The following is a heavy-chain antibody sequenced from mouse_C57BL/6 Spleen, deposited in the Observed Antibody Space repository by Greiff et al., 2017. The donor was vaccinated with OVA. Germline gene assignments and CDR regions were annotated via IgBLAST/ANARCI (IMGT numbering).Heavy chain of an antibody. J-gene: IGHJ2*01. CDR2: INPNNGGT. V-gene: IGHV1-26*01. CDR1: GYTFTDYY. Sequence: EVQLQQSGPELVKPGASVKISCKASGYTFTDYYMNWVKQSHGKSLEWIGDINPNNGGTSYNQKFKGKATLTVDKSSSTAYMELRSLTSEDSAVYYCASQPWDYWGQGTTLTVSS. CDR3: ASQPWDY.